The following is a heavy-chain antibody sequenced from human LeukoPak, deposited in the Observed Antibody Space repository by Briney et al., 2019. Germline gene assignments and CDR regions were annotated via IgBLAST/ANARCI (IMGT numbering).Heavy chain of an antibody. D-gene: IGHD6-19*01. Sequence: ASVKVSCKASGYSFTSYGNTWVRQAPGHGLEWMGWINPYNGNTNYAQKLQDRVTMTTDTSTSTDYMDLRSLRSDDTAVYYCARERSGWFFSNWGQGTLVTVSS. CDR2: INPYNGNT. CDR1: GYSFTSYG. V-gene: IGHV1-18*01. J-gene: IGHJ4*02. CDR3: ARERSGWFFSN.